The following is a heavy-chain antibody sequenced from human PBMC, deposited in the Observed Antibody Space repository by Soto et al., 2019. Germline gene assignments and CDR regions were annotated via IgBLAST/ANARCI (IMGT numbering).Heavy chain of an antibody. D-gene: IGHD6-6*01. CDR2: IYYSGST. Sequence: QVQLQESGPGLVKPSQTLSLTCTVSGGSISSGGYYWSWIRQHPGKGLEWIGYIYYSGSTYYNPSLKSRVTISVDTSKNQYSRKLSSVTAADTAVYYCARGGGYSSSSYYDYYGMDVWGQGTTVTVSS. CDR3: ARGGGYSSSSYYDYYGMDV. V-gene: IGHV4-31*03. J-gene: IGHJ6*02. CDR1: GGSISSGGYY.